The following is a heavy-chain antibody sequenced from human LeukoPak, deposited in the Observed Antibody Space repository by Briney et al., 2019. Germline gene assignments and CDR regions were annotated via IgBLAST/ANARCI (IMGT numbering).Heavy chain of an antibody. J-gene: IGHJ4*02. CDR2: ISGSGGST. Sequence: GGSLRLSCAASGFTFSSYAVSWVRPAPGKGLEWVSSISGSGGSTYSADSVKGRFTISRDNSKNTLYLQMNSLRAEDTALYYCAKDRSCTNDICHGEFDYWGQGTLVTVSS. CDR1: GFTFSSYA. D-gene: IGHD2-8*01. CDR3: AKDRSCTNDICHGEFDY. V-gene: IGHV3-23*01.